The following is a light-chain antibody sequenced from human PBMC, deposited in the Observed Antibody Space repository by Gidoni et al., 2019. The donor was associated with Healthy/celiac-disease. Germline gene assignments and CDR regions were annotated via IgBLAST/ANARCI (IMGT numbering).Light chain of an antibody. CDR2: DAS. V-gene: IGKV1-33*01. CDR3: QQYDNRPFT. J-gene: IGKJ3*01. Sequence: DIQMTQSPSSLSATVGDRVTITCQASQDISNYLTWYQQKPGKAPKLLIYDASTLETGVPSRFSGSGSGTDFTFTISSLQSEDIATYYCQQYDNRPFTFGQGTKVDIK. CDR1: QDISNY.